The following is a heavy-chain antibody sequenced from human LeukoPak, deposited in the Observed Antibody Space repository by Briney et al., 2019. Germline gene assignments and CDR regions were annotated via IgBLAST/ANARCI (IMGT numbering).Heavy chain of an antibody. D-gene: IGHD1-26*01. CDR3: ARGQSYYEAFDI. V-gene: IGHV3-20*04. J-gene: IGHJ3*02. Sequence: GGSLRLSCAASGFTFDDYGMSWVRQAPGKGLEWVSGINWNGGSTGYADSVKGRFTISRDNSKNTLHLQMNSLRVEDTAVYYCARGQSYYEAFDIWGQGAMVTVSS. CDR1: GFTFDDYG. CDR2: INWNGGST.